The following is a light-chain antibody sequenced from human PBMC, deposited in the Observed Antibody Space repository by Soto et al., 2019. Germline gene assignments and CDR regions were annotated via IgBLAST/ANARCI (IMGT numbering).Light chain of an antibody. V-gene: IGLV1-40*01. J-gene: IGLJ2*01. CDR3: QSYDSSLSGHVV. CDR1: SSNIGAGYD. Sequence: QSVLTQPPSVCGAPGQRVTISCTGSSSNIGAGYDVHWYQQLPGTAPKLLIYGNSNRPSGVPDRFSGSKSGTSASLAITGLQAEDEADYYCQSYDSSLSGHVVFGGGTKLTVL. CDR2: GNS.